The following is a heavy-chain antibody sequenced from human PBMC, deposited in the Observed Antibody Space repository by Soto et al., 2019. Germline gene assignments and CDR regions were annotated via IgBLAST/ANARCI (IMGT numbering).Heavy chain of an antibody. CDR1: GSSISSSGYY. CDR2: LYYNVGT. J-gene: IGHJ4*02. Sequence: SETLSLTCTVSGSSISSSGYYWGWIRQPPGRGLEWIGSLYYNVGTYYNPSLKSRVTISADTSANQFSLLVNSVTAADTAIYYCEGLPSRPCVDYWGQGALVTVSS. V-gene: IGHV4-39*01. CDR3: EGLPSRPCVDY.